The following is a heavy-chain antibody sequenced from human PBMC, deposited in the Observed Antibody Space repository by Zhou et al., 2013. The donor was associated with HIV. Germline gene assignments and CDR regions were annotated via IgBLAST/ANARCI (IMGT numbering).Heavy chain of an antibody. CDR2: IVPIFNKP. CDR1: GGTFSNYA. D-gene: IGHD3-3*01. V-gene: IGHV1-69*12. CDR3: ARGITIFGAGPDAFDI. J-gene: IGHJ3*02. Sequence: QVQLVQSGAEVKKPGSSVKVSCKASGGTFSNYAFSWVRLAPGQGLEWLGDIVPIFNKPSYAQKFQGRVTITADEPTSTAYMEVSSLTSDDTAVYHCARGITIFGAGPDAFDICGQGTMVTVSS.